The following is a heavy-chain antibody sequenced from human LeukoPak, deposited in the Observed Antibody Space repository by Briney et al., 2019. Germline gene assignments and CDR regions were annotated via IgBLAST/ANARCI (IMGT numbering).Heavy chain of an antibody. CDR2: INPNSGGT. CDR3: ARGDVVLMVYAAPEYYFDY. CDR1: GFTFTCYY. J-gene: IGHJ4*02. V-gene: IGHV1-2*02. Sequence: ASVNVSCKASGFTFTCYYMHWVRQAPGQGLEWMGWINPNSGGTNYAQKFQGRVTMTRDTSITTAYMELSRLRSDDTAVYYCARGDVVLMVYAAPEYYFDYWGQGTLVTVSS. D-gene: IGHD2-8*01.